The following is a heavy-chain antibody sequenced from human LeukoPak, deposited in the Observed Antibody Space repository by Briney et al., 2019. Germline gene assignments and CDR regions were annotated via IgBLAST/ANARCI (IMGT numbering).Heavy chain of an antibody. J-gene: IGHJ6*03. Sequence: GGSLRLSCAASGFTFSSYAMSWVRQAPGKGLEWVSAISGSGGSTYYADSVKGRFTISRDNSKNTLYLQMNSLRADDTAVYYCAKNEGWELHQYNLDVWGTGTAVTVSS. CDR2: ISGSGGST. CDR3: AKNEGWELHQYNLDV. CDR1: GFTFSSYA. D-gene: IGHD1-26*01. V-gene: IGHV3-23*01.